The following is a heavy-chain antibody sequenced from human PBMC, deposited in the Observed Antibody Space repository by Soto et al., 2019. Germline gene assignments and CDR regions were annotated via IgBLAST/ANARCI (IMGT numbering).Heavy chain of an antibody. CDR3: ARGGSIVVVVAAPDNWFDP. CDR1: GYTFTSYG. Sequence: QVQLVQSGAEVKKPGASVKVSCKASGYTFTSYGISWVRQAPGQGLEWMGWISAYNGNTNYAQKLQGRVTMTTDTSPSTAYMELRSLRSDDTAVYYCARGGSIVVVVAAPDNWFDPWGQGTLVTVSS. J-gene: IGHJ5*02. CDR2: ISAYNGNT. D-gene: IGHD2-15*01. V-gene: IGHV1-18*01.